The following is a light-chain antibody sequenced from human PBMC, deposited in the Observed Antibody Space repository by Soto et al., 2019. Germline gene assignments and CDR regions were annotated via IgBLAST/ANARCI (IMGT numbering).Light chain of an antibody. Sequence: IGLTQSPGTLSLSPVERATLSCRASQSVSSTYLAWCQQRPGQAPRLLIYGASTRATGIPDRFSGTGSGTDFTLTISRLEPEDFAVYYCQHFGDSPITFGQGTRLEIK. CDR1: QSVSSTY. V-gene: IGKV3-20*01. CDR2: GAS. J-gene: IGKJ5*01. CDR3: QHFGDSPIT.